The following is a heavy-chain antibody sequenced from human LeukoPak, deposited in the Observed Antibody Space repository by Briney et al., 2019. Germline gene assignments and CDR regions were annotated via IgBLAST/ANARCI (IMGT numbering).Heavy chain of an antibody. CDR3: GRDNIAAVATFDY. CDR2: INAGNGNT. CDR1: GYTFTSYA. D-gene: IGHD6-13*01. V-gene: IGHV1-3*01. J-gene: IGHJ4*02. Sequence: GASVKVSCKASGYTFTSYAMHWVRQAPGQRLEWMGWINAGNGNTKYSQKFQGRVTITRDTSASTAYMELSSLRSEDTAVYYCGRDNIAAVATFDYWGQGTLVTVSS.